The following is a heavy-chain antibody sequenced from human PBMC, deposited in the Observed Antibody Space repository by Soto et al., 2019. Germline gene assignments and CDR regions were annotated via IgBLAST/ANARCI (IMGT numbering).Heavy chain of an antibody. J-gene: IGHJ6*02. D-gene: IGHD6-13*01. Sequence: GGSLRLSCSASVFTFSSDGMHWVRQAPGKGLEWVAVISYDGSNKYYADSVKGRFTISRDNSKNTLYLQMNSLRAEDTAVYYCAKDRGQQLVTEYYYYYYGMDVWGQGTTVTVSS. CDR2: ISYDGSNK. V-gene: IGHV3-30*18. CDR3: AKDRGQQLVTEYYYYYYGMDV. CDR1: VFTFSSDG.